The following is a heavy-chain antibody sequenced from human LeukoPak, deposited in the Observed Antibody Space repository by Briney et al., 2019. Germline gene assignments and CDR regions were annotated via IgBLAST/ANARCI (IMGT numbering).Heavy chain of an antibody. Sequence: GGSLRLSCAASGFTFDDYAMHWVRQAPGKGLEWVSLISGDGGSTYYADSVKGRYTISRDNSKNSLYLQMNSLRTEDTALYYCAKDTLRGYSYGFHNYMDVWGKGTTVTVSS. J-gene: IGHJ6*03. CDR1: GFTFDDYA. CDR2: ISGDGGST. D-gene: IGHD5-18*01. V-gene: IGHV3-43*02. CDR3: AKDTLRGYSYGFHNYMDV.